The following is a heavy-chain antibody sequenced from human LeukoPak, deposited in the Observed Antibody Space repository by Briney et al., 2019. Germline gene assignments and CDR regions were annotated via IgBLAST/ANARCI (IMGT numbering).Heavy chain of an antibody. CDR1: GGSISSSGYY. Sequence: PSETLSLTCTVSGGSISSSGYYWGWIRQPPGKGLEWIGTIYNSGSTYYNPSLKSRVTISVDTSKNQFSLKLSSVTAADTAVYYCARSSGYYHDYWGQGTLVTASS. CDR3: ARSSGYYHDY. CDR2: IYNSGST. D-gene: IGHD3-22*01. J-gene: IGHJ4*02. V-gene: IGHV4-39*07.